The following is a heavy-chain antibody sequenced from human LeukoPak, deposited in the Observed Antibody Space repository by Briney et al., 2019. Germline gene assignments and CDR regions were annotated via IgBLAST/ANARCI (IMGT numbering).Heavy chain of an antibody. Sequence: ASVKVSCKASGGTFSNHAVSWVRQAPGQGLEWMGWISAYNGNTNYAQKLQGRVTMTTDTSTSTAYMELRSLRSDDTAVYYCQRWSYYGGFDYWGQGTLVTVSS. V-gene: IGHV1-18*01. CDR2: ISAYNGNT. D-gene: IGHD2-21*01. CDR1: GGTFSNHA. J-gene: IGHJ4*02. CDR3: QRWSYYGGFDY.